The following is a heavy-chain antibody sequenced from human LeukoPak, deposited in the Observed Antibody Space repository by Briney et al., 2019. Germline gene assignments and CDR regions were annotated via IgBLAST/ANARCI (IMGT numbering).Heavy chain of an antibody. CDR2: ISYDGSNK. CDR3: ARDPAKFWSGHDY. D-gene: IGHD3-3*01. CDR1: GFTFSSYG. V-gene: IGHV3-30*03. Sequence: PGGSLRLSCTASGFTFSSYGMHWVRQAPGKGLEWVAVISYDGSNKYYADSVEGRFTISRDNSKNTLYVQMNSLRAEDTAVYYCARDPAKFWSGHDYWGQGTLVTVSS. J-gene: IGHJ4*02.